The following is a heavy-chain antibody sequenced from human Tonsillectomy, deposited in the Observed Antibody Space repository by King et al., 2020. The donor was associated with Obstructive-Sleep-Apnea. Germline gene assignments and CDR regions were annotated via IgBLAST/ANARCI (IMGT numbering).Heavy chain of an antibody. V-gene: IGHV3-64D*06. CDR1: GFTFSSYA. D-gene: IGHD3-3*01. CDR3: VKDLRGDFWSGFDY. J-gene: IGHJ4*02. CDR2: FSSDGGST. Sequence: QLVQSGGGLVQPGGSLRLSCSASGFTFSSYAMHWVRQAPGEGLEYVSAFSSDGGSTYYADSVKGRFTIARDNSKNTLYLQMSSLRAEDTAVYYCVKDLRGDFWSGFDYWGQGTLVTVSS.